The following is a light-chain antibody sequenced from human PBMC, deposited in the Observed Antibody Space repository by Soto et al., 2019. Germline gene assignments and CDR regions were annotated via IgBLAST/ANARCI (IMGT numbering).Light chain of an antibody. CDR3: SSYTSSSTYV. V-gene: IGLV2-14*01. J-gene: IGLJ1*01. CDR2: EVS. CDR1: SSDVGNYNY. Sequence: QSALAQPASVSGSPGQSITISCTGTSSDVGNYNYVSWYQQHPGKAPQLMIYEVSNRPSGVSNRFSGSKSGNTASLTITGLRAEDEADYYCSSYTSSSTYVFGTGTKV.